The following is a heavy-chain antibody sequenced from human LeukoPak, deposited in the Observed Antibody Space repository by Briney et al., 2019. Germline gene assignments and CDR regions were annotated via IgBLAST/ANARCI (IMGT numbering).Heavy chain of an antibody. J-gene: IGHJ4*02. CDR3: TVGGHNDVWLTYYYGY. Sequence: GGSLRLSCAASGFPFTNAWMTWVRLAPGKGLEWVGRIRSQGFGGTTDYAAPVRGRFTISRNDSKDTVYLQMDSLKIEDTAVYYCTVGGHNDVWLTYYYGYWGQGTRVTVSS. V-gene: IGHV3-15*01. D-gene: IGHD3-3*01. CDR1: GFPFTNAW. CDR2: IRSQGFGGTT.